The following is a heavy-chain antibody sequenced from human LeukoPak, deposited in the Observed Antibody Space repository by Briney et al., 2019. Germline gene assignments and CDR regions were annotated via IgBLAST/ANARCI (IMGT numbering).Heavy chain of an antibody. J-gene: IGHJ4*02. CDR2: ISGSGGST. Sequence: PGGSLRLSCVGSGFTFNRFAMSWVRLAPGKGLEWVSAISGSGGSTYYADSVKGRFTISRDNSKNTLYLQMNSLRAEDTAVYYCALGRNIVIVPAAIFDSWGQGTLVTVSS. CDR1: GFTFNRFA. CDR3: ALGRNIVIVPAAIFDS. V-gene: IGHV3-23*01. D-gene: IGHD2-2*02.